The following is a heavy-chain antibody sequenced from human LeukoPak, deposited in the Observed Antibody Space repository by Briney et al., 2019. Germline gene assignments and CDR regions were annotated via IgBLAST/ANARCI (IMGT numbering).Heavy chain of an antibody. D-gene: IGHD3-22*01. CDR1: GGSFSGYY. CDR3: ARGTRPHYCDSSGFGWFDP. J-gene: IGHJ5*02. CDR2: INHSGST. Sequence: PSETLSLTCAVYGGSFSGYYWSWIRQPPGKGLEWIGEINHSGSTNYNPSLKSRVTISVDTSKNQFSPKLSSVTAADTAVYYCARGTRPHYCDSSGFGWFDPWGQGTLVTVSS. V-gene: IGHV4-34*01.